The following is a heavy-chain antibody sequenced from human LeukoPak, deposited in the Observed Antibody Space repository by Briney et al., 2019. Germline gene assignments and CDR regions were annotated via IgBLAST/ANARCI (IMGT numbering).Heavy chain of an antibody. V-gene: IGHV3-48*01. D-gene: IGHD1-26*01. CDR1: AFTFSDYS. CDR3: ARDRLTSGSYFFDY. Sequence: PGGSLRLSCAASAFTFSDYSMNWVRQAPGKGLEWISYISGRSSNIYYADSVRGRFTISRDNAKNSMYLQMNSLRAEDTAVYYCARDRLTSGSYFFDYWGQGTLVTVSS. CDR2: ISGRSSNI. J-gene: IGHJ4*02.